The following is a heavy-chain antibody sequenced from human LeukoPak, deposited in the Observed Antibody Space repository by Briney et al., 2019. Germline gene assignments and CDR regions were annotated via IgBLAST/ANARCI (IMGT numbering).Heavy chain of an antibody. V-gene: IGHV3-21*01. CDR3: ARVVDIAVAGTLFDY. CDR1: GFTFSSYR. D-gene: IGHD6-19*01. CDR2: IISSSSIL. J-gene: IGHJ4*02. Sequence: GGFLRLSCAASGFTFSSYRMNWVRQAPGKGLEWVSSIISSSSILTYADSVKGRFTNGRDNAKNSLYLQMNSLRAEDTAVYYCARVVDIAVAGTLFDYWGQGTLVTVSS.